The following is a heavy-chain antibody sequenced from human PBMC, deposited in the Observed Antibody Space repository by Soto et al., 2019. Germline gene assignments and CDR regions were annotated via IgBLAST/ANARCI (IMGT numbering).Heavy chain of an antibody. J-gene: IGHJ4*02. CDR2: ISWDGGST. D-gene: IGHD6-6*01. Sequence: GGSLRLSCAASGFTFDDYTMHWVRQAPGKGLEWVSLISWDGGSTYYADSVKGRFTISRDNSKNPLYLQMNSLRTEDTALYYCAKDGPLEYSSSYYFDYWGQGTLVTVSS. V-gene: IGHV3-43*01. CDR1: GFTFDDYT. CDR3: AKDGPLEYSSSYYFDY.